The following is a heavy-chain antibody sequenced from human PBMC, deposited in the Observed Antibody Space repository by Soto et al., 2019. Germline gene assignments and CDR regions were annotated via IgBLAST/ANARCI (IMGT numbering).Heavy chain of an antibody. V-gene: IGHV3-74*01. J-gene: IGHJ3*02. Sequence: EVQLVESGGGLVQPGGSLRLSCAVSGFTFSSYWMHWVRQAPGKGLVWVSRINSDGSSTSYADSVKGRFTISRDNAKNTLYLQMNSLRAEDTVVYYCARAGDQLISYAFDIWGQGTMVTVSS. CDR2: INSDGSST. CDR1: GFTFSSYW. D-gene: IGHD2-2*01. CDR3: ARAGDQLISYAFDI.